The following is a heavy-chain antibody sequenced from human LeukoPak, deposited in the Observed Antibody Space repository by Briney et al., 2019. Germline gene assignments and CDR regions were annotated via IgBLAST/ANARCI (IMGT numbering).Heavy chain of an antibody. CDR3: ARDRGSPSLFDI. Sequence: SETLSLTCTVSGGSISSYYWSWIRQPPGKGLEWIGYIYYSGSTNYNPSLKSRVTISVDTSKNQISLKLSSVTAADTAVYYCARDRGSPSLFDIWGQGTMVTVSS. J-gene: IGHJ3*02. CDR2: IYYSGST. V-gene: IGHV4-59*01. D-gene: IGHD2-15*01. CDR1: GGSISSYY.